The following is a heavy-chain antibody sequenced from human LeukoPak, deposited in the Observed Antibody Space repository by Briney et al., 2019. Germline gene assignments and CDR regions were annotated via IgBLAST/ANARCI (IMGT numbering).Heavy chain of an antibody. D-gene: IGHD2-15*01. CDR2: INHSGST. CDR1: GGSFSGYY. J-gene: IGHJ4*02. CDR3: ARVKGGYCSGGSCPLDY. Sequence: KPSETLSLTCAVYGGSFSGYYWSWIRQPPGKGLEWLGEINHSGSTNYNPSLKSRVTISVDTSKNQFSLKLSSVTAADTAVYYCARVKGGYCSGGSCPLDYWGQGTLVTVSS. V-gene: IGHV4-34*01.